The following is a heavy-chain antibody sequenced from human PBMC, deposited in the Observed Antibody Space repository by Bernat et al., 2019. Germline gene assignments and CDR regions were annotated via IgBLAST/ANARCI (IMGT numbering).Heavy chain of an antibody. CDR1: GFTFRGYW. V-gene: IGHV3-7*03. J-gene: IGHJ4*02. D-gene: IGHD2-2*01. CDR3: ARVRSTSRHFDY. CDR2: IKQDGSEK. Sequence: EVQLVESGGGLVQPGGSLRLSCAASGFTFRGYWMTWVRQAPGKGLEWVANIKQDGSEKYYVDSVKGRFTNSRDNAKNSLYLQMNSLRAGDTAVYYCARVRSTSRHFDYWGQGTLVTVSS.